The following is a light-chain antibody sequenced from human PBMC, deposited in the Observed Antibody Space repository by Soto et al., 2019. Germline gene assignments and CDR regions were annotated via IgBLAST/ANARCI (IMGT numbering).Light chain of an antibody. CDR3: SSYTSSRTLDV. J-gene: IGLJ1*01. Sequence: LTHPASVSWSPGQSITISCTGTSSDVGGYNYVSWYQQHPGKAPKLMIYEVSNRPSGVSNRFSGSKSGNTASLTISGLQAEDEADYYCSSYTSSRTLDVFGTGTKVTVL. V-gene: IGLV2-14*01. CDR1: SSDVGGYNY. CDR2: EVS.